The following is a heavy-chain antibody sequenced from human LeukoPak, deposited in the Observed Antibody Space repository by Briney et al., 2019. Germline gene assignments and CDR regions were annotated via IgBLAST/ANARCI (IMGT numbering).Heavy chain of an antibody. CDR2: IIPIFGTA. J-gene: IGHJ4*02. CDR3: ARAPLRYDSSGYPPYYFDY. D-gene: IGHD3-22*01. CDR1: GGTFSSYA. V-gene: IGHV1-69*13. Sequence: GASVKVSCKASGGTFSSYAISWVRQAPGQGLEWMGGIIPIFGTANYAQKFQGRVTITVDESTSTAYMELSSLRSEDTAVYYCARAPLRYDSSGYPPYYFDYWGQGTLVTVSS.